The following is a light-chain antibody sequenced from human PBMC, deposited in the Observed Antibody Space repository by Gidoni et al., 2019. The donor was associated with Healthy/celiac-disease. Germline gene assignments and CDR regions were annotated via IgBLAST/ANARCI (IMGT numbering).Light chain of an antibody. CDR2: AAS. V-gene: IGKV1-39*01. CDR3: QQSYSIPRT. CDR1: QSISSY. J-gene: IGKJ1*01. Sequence: DIQMTQSPSSLSASVGDRVTITCRASQSISSYLNWYQQKPGKAPKLLIYAASSLQSGVPSRFSGSGSGTDFTLTISSLQPEDFATYYCQQSYSIPRTFXQXTKVEIK.